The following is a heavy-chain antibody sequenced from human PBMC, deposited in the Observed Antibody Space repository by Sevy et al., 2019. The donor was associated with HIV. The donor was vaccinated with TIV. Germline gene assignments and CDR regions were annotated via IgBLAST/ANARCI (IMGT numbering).Heavy chain of an antibody. CDR2: ISSSSTI. D-gene: IGHD3-10*01. Sequence: GGSLRLSCAASGFTFSSYSMNWVRQAPGKGLEWVSYISSSSTIYYADSVKGRFTISRDNAKNSLYLQMNSLRDEDTAVYYCARGHRGVGRYYYGMDVWGQGTTVTVSS. CDR3: ARGHRGVGRYYYGMDV. V-gene: IGHV3-48*02. CDR1: GFTFSSYS. J-gene: IGHJ6*02.